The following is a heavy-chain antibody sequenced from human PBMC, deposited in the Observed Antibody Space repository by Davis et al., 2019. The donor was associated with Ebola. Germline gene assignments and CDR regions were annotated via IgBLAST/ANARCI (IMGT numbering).Heavy chain of an antibody. J-gene: IGHJ4*02. V-gene: IGHV3-23*01. D-gene: IGHD3-3*01. CDR2: ISGSGGST. Sequence: GESLKISCAASEFTFSGYAMSWVRQAPGKGLEWVSAISGSGGSTYYAGSVKGRFTISRDNSRNTLYLQMNSLRAEDTAVYYCAKAPVRLLEWFTTDYWGKGTLVTVSS. CDR1: EFTFSGYA. CDR3: AKAPVRLLEWFTTDY.